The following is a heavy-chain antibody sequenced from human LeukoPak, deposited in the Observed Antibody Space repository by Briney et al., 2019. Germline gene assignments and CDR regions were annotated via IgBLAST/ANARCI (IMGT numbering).Heavy chain of an antibody. D-gene: IGHD3-22*01. Sequence: ASVKVSCKASGYTFTSYAMHWVRQAPGQRLEWMGWINAGNGTTKYSQKFQGRVTITRDTSASTAYMELSSLRSEDTAVYYCAREGPYYYDSSGYIRYYYYGMDVWGQGTTVTVSS. V-gene: IGHV1-3*01. CDR3: AREGPYYYDSSGYIRYYYYGMDV. CDR1: GYTFTSYA. CDR2: INAGNGTT. J-gene: IGHJ6*02.